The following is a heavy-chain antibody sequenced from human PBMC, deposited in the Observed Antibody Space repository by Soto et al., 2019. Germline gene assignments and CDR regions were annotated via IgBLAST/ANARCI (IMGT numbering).Heavy chain of an antibody. CDR2: IHHSGST. D-gene: IGHD6-19*01. J-gene: IGHJ6*02. CDR3: ARGKITVAGKFYYYYYGMDV. V-gene: IGHV4-34*01. Sequence: PSETLSLTCAVYGGSFSGYYWSWIRQPPGKGLEWIGEIHHSGSTNYNPSLKSRVTISVDTSKNQFSLKLSSVTAADTAVYYCARGKITVAGKFYYYYYGMDVWGQGTTVTVSS. CDR1: GGSFSGYY.